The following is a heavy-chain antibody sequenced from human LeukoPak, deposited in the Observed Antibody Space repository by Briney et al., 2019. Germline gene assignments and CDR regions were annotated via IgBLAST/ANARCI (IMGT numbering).Heavy chain of an antibody. CDR2: IPYDGSKE. V-gene: IGHV3-30*02. CDR3: AKAADDFDI. Sequence: GGSLRLSCAASVITLSSYGMHWVRQAPGKGLEWMAFIPYDGSKEYYADSVKGRFIISRDNSKKTLYLQINSLRAEDTAVYYCAKAADDFDIWGQGTMVTVSS. J-gene: IGHJ3*02. CDR1: VITLSSYG.